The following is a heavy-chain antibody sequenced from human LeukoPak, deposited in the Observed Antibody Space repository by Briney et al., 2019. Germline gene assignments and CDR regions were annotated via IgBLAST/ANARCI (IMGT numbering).Heavy chain of an antibody. CDR3: SREYFDWSRTYYYGMDV. CDR1: GFTFNNYG. V-gene: IGHV3-33*01. Sequence: GGSLRLSCAASGFTFNNYGMHWVRQAPGKGLEWMALIWCDGSNKYYADSVKGRFTISRDNSKNTLYLQMNSLRAEDTAVYYCSREYFDWSRTYYYGMDVWGQGTTVTVSS. D-gene: IGHD3-9*01. J-gene: IGHJ6*02. CDR2: IWCDGSNK.